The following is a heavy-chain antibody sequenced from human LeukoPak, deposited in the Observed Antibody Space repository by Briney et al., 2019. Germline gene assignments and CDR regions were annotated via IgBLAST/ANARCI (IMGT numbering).Heavy chain of an antibody. D-gene: IGHD7-27*01. CDR2: VYYSGST. V-gene: IGHV4-59*01. CDR1: GDFITAYY. CDR3: ASNTGTVFDY. Sequence: TSETLSLTCTVSGDFITAYYWSWIRQPPGKGVEWIGYVYYSGSTEYNPSLRSRVTISLEMSKHQFSLNLTSVTAADTAVYYCASNTGTVFDYWGQGALVTVSS. J-gene: IGHJ4*02.